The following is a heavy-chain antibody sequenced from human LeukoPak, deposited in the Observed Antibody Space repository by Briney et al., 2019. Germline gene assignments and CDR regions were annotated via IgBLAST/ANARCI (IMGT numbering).Heavy chain of an antibody. V-gene: IGHV1-2*02. Sequence: ASVKVSCKASGYTFTGYYMHWVRQAPGQGLEWMGWINPNTGDTNYAQKFQGRVTMTRDTSTSTAYMELSRLRSDDTAVYYRARPYASGWSRAAFDMWGQGTTVTASS. J-gene: IGHJ3*02. CDR1: GYTFTGYY. CDR2: INPNTGDT. CDR3: ARPYASGWSRAAFDM. D-gene: IGHD6-19*01.